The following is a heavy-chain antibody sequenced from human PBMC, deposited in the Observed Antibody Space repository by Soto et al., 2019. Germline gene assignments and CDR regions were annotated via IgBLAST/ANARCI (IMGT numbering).Heavy chain of an antibody. CDR1: GFTFSHIW. CDR2: IKSKSDGGTT. CDR3: TTEAFFSSNTGPGTSEH. J-gene: IGHJ4*02. V-gene: IGHV3-15*02. Sequence: EVQLVESGGALVKAGVSLRLSCAASGFTFSHIWMSWVRQAPGKGLEWVGRIKSKSDGGTTDYAAPVRGRFTISRDDAKDTMYLQMNSLDSEDTAVYYCTTEAFFSSNTGPGTSEHWGQGTQVTVSS. D-gene: IGHD2-2*01.